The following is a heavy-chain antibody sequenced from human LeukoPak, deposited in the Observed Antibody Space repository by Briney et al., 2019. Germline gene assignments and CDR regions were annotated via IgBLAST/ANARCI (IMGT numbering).Heavy chain of an antibody. CDR1: GGSISSGSYY. D-gene: IGHD7-27*01. CDR3: ARVDVGNYYYYYMDV. CDR2: IYYSGST. Sequence: SQTLSLTCTVSGGSISSGSYYWSWIRQPAGKGLEWIGRIYYSGSTYYNPSLKSRVTISVDTSKNQFSLKLSSVTAADTAVYYCARVDVGNYYYYYMDVWGKGTTVTVSS. J-gene: IGHJ6*03. V-gene: IGHV4-61*02.